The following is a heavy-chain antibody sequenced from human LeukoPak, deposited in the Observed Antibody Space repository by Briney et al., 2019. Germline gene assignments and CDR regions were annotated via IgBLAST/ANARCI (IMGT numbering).Heavy chain of an antibody. V-gene: IGHV3-30*09. CDR1: GFTFSTYA. J-gene: IGHJ4*02. D-gene: IGHD6-19*01. CDR3: AREAVAGTGDY. CDR2: ISYDGSNK. Sequence: GGSLRLSCAASGFTFSTYALHWVRQAPGKGLEWVAIISYDGSNKYYADSVKGRFAISRDNAKNSLYLQMNSLRADDTAIYYCAREAVAGTGDYWGQGTLVTVSS.